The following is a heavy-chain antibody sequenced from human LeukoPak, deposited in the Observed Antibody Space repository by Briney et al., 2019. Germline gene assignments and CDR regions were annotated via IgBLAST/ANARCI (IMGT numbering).Heavy chain of an antibody. J-gene: IGHJ3*02. CDR3: AKAMGRWLQPDAFDI. Sequence: GGSLRLSCAASGFTVSSNYMSWVRQAPGKGLEWVSVIYSGGSTYYADSVKGRFTISRDNSKNTLYLQMNSLRAEDTAVYYCAKAMGRWLQPDAFDIWGQGTMVTVSS. V-gene: IGHV3-53*01. CDR1: GFTVSSNY. D-gene: IGHD5-24*01. CDR2: IYSGGST.